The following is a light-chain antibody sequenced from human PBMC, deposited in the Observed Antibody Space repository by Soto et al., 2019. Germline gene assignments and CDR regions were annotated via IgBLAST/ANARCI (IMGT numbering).Light chain of an antibody. CDR2: DAS. J-gene: IGKJ1*01. CDR1: QTIANNY. V-gene: IGKV3-20*01. Sequence: FALTQSPGPLSLSPVAXSTXXFXXSQTIANNYLTWYQQKPGQAPRVLIYDASIRATGIPDRISGSGSGTDFTLTISRLEPEDSAVYYCQQYGTSPWTFGQGTKVDIK. CDR3: QQYGTSPWT.